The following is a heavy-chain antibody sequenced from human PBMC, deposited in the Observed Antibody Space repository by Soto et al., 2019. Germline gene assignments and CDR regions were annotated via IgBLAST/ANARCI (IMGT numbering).Heavy chain of an antibody. Sequence: VQVLQSGGGLVQPGGSLRLSCAVSGFNYKNYVMSWVRQAPGKGLEWVSAISGSGDSSYYADSVKGRFTISRDNSKKMLFLQVNSLRVEDTAVYYCVKGGWLDYWGQGTLITVSS. CDR1: GFNYKNYV. V-gene: IGHV3-23*01. D-gene: IGHD6-19*01. J-gene: IGHJ4*02. CDR3: VKGGWLDY. CDR2: ISGSGDSS.